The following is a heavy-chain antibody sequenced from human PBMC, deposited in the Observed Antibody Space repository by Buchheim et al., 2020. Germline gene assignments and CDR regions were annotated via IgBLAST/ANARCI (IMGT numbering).Heavy chain of an antibody. D-gene: IGHD3-3*01. CDR2: INSDGSST. Sequence: EVQLVESGGGLVQPGGSLRLSCAASGFTFSSYWMHWVRQAPGKGLVWVSRINSDGSSTSYADSVKGRFTISRDNAKNTLYLQMNSLRAEDTAVYYCARWVEYDFWSGYYIDYYYYGMDVWGQGTT. CDR3: ARWVEYDFWSGYYIDYYYYGMDV. CDR1: GFTFSSYW. J-gene: IGHJ6*02. V-gene: IGHV3-74*01.